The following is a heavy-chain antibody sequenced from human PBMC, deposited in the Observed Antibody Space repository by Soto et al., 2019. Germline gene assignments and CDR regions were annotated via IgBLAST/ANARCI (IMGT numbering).Heavy chain of an antibody. D-gene: IGHD3-22*01. CDR3: ARGGYFDSSNYLAY. V-gene: IGHV1-3*01. J-gene: IGHJ4*02. CDR1: GYTFTSYG. Sequence: RASVKVSCKASGYTFTSYGINWVRQAPGRGLEWMGWTNPGNGNTKYSQQFQGRVIIDRDTSASTAYMELSSLRSEDTAVYYCARGGYFDSSNYLAYWGLGTLVTVSS. CDR2: TNPGNGNT.